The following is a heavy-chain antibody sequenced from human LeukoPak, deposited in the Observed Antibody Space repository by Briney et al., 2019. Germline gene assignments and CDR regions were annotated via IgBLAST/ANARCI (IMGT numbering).Heavy chain of an antibody. CDR1: GYTFTSYG. CDR3: AYLEDTAMGFDY. V-gene: IGHV1-18*01. J-gene: IGHJ4*02. Sequence: GASVKVSCKAAGYTFTSYGISWVRQAPGQGLEWMGWISAYNGNTNYAQKLQGRVTMTTDTSTSTAYMELSSLRSEDTAVYYCAYLEDTAMGFDYWGQGTLVTVSS. D-gene: IGHD5-18*01. CDR2: ISAYNGNT.